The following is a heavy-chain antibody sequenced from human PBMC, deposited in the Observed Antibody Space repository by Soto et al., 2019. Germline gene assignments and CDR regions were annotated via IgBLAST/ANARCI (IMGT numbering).Heavy chain of an antibody. CDR3: TTESTGDKGDDAFDI. V-gene: IGHV3-15*01. D-gene: IGHD7-27*01. Sequence: EVQLVESGGGLVKPGGSLRLSCAASGFTFSNAWMSWVRQAPGKGLEWVGRIKSKTDGGTTDYAAPVKGRFTISRDDLKNTLYLQMNSLKTEDTAVYYCTTESTGDKGDDAFDIWGQGTMVTVSS. CDR2: IKSKTDGGTT. J-gene: IGHJ3*02. CDR1: GFTFSNAW.